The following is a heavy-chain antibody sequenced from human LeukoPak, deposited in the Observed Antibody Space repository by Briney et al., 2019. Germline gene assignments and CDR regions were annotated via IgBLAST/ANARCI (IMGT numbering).Heavy chain of an antibody. CDR2: IWYDGSNK. J-gene: IGHJ4*02. CDR3: ARLYSPFKMATVTYFDY. CDR1: GFTFSSYG. V-gene: IGHV3-33*01. D-gene: IGHD4-17*01. Sequence: GGSLRLSCAASGFTFSSYGMHWVRQAPGKGLEWVAVIWYDGSNKYYADSVKGRFTISRDNSKNTLYLQMNSLRAEDTAVYYCARLYSPFKMATVTYFDYWGQGTLVTVSS.